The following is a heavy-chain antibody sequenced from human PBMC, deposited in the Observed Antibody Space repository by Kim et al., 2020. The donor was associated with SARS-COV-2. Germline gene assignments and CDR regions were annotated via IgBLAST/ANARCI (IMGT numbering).Heavy chain of an antibody. J-gene: IGHJ6*02. D-gene: IGHD2-2*01. CDR2: IIPIFGTA. CDR1: GGTFSSYA. V-gene: IGHV1-69*13. Sequence: SVKVSCKASGGTFSSYAISWVRQAPGQGLEWMGGIIPIFGTANYAQKFQGRVTITADESTSTAYMELSSLRSEDTAVYYCATRGNCSSTSCYRRGPYYYYGMDVWGQGTTVTVSS. CDR3: ATRGNCSSTSCYRRGPYYYYGMDV.